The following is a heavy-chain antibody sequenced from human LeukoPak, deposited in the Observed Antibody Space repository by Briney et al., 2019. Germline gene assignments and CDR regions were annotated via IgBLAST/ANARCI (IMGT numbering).Heavy chain of an antibody. V-gene: IGHV4-30-2*01. CDR2: IYHSGST. J-gene: IGHJ5*02. D-gene: IGHD3-10*01. CDR3: ARDQMGSVYFDP. Sequence: SQTLSLTCAVSGGSISSGGYSGSWIRQPPGKGLEWIGYIYHSGSTYYNPSLKSRVTISVDRSKNQFSLKLSSVTAADTAVYYCARDQMGSVYFDPWGQGTLVTVSS. CDR1: GGSISSGGYS.